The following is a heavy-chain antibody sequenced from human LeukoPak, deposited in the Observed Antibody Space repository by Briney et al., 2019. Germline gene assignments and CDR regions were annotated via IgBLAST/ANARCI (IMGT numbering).Heavy chain of an antibody. CDR1: GGSISSYY. Sequence: SETLSLTCTVSGGSISSYYWSWLRQPQGKGLEWIGYIYYSGRTNYNHSLKSRVTISVDTSKNQFSLKLSSVTAADTAVYYCARRITIFGVVDYWGQGTLVTVSS. CDR3: ARRITIFGVVDY. CDR2: IYYSGRT. J-gene: IGHJ4*02. D-gene: IGHD3-3*01. V-gene: IGHV4-59*01.